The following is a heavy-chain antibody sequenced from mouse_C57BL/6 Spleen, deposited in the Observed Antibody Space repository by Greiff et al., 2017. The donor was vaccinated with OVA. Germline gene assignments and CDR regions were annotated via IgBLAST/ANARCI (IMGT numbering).Heavy chain of an antibody. V-gene: IGHV1-52*01. D-gene: IGHD1-3*01. Sequence: QVQLQQSGAELVRPGSSVKLSCKASGYTFTSYWMHWVKQRPIQGLEWIGNIDPSDSETHYNQKFKDKATLTVDKSSSTAYMQLSSLTSEDSAVYYCARHGDGSEDWFAYWGQGTLVTVSA. CDR1: GYTFTSYW. CDR3: ARHGDGSEDWFAY. CDR2: IDPSDSET. J-gene: IGHJ3*01.